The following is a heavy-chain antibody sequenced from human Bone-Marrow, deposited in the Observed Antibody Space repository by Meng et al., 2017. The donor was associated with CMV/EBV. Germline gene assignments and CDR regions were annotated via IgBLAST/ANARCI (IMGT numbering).Heavy chain of an antibody. CDR1: GGTFKIYA. V-gene: IGHV1-69*05. Sequence: SVKVSCKASGGTFKIYAINWVRQASGQGLEWMGGIIPVFGTANFAQKFQGRLTITTDESTSTIYMELNSLRSEDTAVYFCAAKIDITYFDFWGQGTLVTVSS. CDR3: AAKIDITYFDF. J-gene: IGHJ4*02. CDR2: IIPVFGTA. D-gene: IGHD1-14*01.